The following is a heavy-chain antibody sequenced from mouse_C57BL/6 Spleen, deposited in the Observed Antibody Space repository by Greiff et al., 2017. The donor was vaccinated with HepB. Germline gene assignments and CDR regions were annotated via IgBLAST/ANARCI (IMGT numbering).Heavy chain of an antibody. CDR2: INPNNGGT. J-gene: IGHJ3*01. CDR3: ARAPYYAWFAY. Sequence: EVQLQQSGPELVKPGASVKISCKASGYTFTDYYMNWVKQSPGKSLEWIGDINPNNGGTSYNQKFKGKATLTVDKSSSTAYMELRSLTSEDSALYYCARAPYYAWFAYWGQGTLVTVSA. D-gene: IGHD1-1*01. V-gene: IGHV1-26*01. CDR1: GYTFTDYY.